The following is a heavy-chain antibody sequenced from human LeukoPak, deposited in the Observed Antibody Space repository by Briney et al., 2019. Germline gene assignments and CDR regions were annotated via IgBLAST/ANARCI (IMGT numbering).Heavy chain of an antibody. J-gene: IGHJ4*02. CDR1: GGSISSYY. Sequence: SETLSLTCTVSGGSISSYYWSWIRQPPGKGLEWIGRIHTSGNTDYNPSLKSRVTMSVDTSKNQFSLKLSSVTAADTAVYYCAREGSMTARPFVSIDYWGQGTLVTISS. CDR3: AREGSMTARPFVSIDY. V-gene: IGHV4-4*07. D-gene: IGHD6-6*01. CDR2: IHTSGNT.